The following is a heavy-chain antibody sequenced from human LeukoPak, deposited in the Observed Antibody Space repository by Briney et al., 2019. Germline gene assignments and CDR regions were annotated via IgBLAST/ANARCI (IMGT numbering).Heavy chain of an antibody. CDR3: ARAGYYDSSGTKGFDY. J-gene: IGHJ4*02. CDR1: GFTFSSYS. Sequence: GGSLRLSCAASGFTFSSYSMNWVRQAPGKGLEWVSSISSSSSYVYYADSVKGRFTISRDNAKNSLYLQMNSLRAEDTAVYYCARAGYYDSSGTKGFDYWGRGTLVTVSS. D-gene: IGHD3-22*01. CDR2: ISSSSSYV. V-gene: IGHV3-21*01.